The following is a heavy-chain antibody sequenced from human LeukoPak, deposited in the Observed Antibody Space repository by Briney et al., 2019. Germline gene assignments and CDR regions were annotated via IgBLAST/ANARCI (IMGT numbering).Heavy chain of an antibody. Sequence: PGGSLRLSCAASGFTFSSYAMSWVRQAPGKGLEWVSAISGSGGSTYYADSVKGRFTISRDNSKNTLYLQMNSLEAEDTAECYCSKGSGERELLQGPGWYFDLWGRGTLVTVSS. CDR2: ISGSGGST. CDR3: SKGSGERELLQGPGWYFDL. CDR1: GFTFSSYA. V-gene: IGHV3-23*01. J-gene: IGHJ2*01. D-gene: IGHD3-16*01.